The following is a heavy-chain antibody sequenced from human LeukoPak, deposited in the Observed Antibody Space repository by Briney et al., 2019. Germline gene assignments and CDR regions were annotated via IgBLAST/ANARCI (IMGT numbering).Heavy chain of an antibody. CDR1: GGSFSGYY. CDR2: IKSKTDGGTT. V-gene: IGHV3-15*01. D-gene: IGHD1-26*01. J-gene: IGHJ4*02. CDR3: TTDRGGSYN. Sequence: ETLSLTCAVYGGSFSGYYWSWIRQPPGKGLEWIGRIKSKTDGGTTDYAAPVKGRFTISRDDSKNTLYLQMNSLKTEDTAVYYCTTDRGGSYNWGQGTLVTVSS.